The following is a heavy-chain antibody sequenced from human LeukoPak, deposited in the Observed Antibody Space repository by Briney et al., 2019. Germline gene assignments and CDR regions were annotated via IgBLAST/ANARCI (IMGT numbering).Heavy chain of an antibody. J-gene: IGHJ5*02. CDR1: GGAFSGYY. CDR2: INHSGST. CDR3: ARGRGS. Sequence: SETLSLTCAVYGGAFSGYYWSWIRQPPGKGLEWIGEINHSGSTNYNPSLKSRVTISVDTSKNQFSLKLSSVTAADTAVYYCARGRGSWGQGTLVTVSS. V-gene: IGHV4-34*01.